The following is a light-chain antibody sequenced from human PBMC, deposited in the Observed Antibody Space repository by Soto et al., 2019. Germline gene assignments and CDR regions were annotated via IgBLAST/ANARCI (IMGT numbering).Light chain of an antibody. CDR3: QQYETFSGT. J-gene: IGKJ1*01. CDR2: AAS. CDR1: QSISTN. Sequence: DIQMTQFPSSLSASVGDRVTITCRASQSISTNLSWYQKKPGKAPKVLIYAASTLQSGVSSRFSGSGSGTKFTLTIASLQPDDFATYYCQQYETFSGTFGPGTKVEI. V-gene: IGKV1-39*01.